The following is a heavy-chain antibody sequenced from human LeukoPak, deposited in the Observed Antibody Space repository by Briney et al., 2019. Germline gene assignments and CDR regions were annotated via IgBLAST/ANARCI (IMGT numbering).Heavy chain of an antibody. Sequence: GGSLRLSCAASGFTFPSYSMNWVRQAPGKGLEWISYIGKSSNTIYYADSVKGRFTISRDDAGNSLYLQMNSLRDGDTALYYCARDLRHGGNWFDPWGQGTLVTVSS. V-gene: IGHV3-48*02. CDR1: GFTFPSYS. D-gene: IGHD3-10*01. J-gene: IGHJ5*02. CDR2: IGKSSNTI. CDR3: ARDLRHGGNWFDP.